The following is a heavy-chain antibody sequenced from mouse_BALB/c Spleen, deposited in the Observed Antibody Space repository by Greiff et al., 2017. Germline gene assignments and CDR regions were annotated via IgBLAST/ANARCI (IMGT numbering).Heavy chain of an antibody. D-gene: IGHD2-4*01. V-gene: IGHV3-2*02. J-gene: IGHJ4*01. Sequence: EVKLQESGPGLVKPSQSLSLTCTVTGYSITSDYAWNWIRQFPGNKLEWMGYISYSGSTSYNPSLKSRISITRDTSKNQFFLQLNSVTTEDTATYYCAREEGYYDYDGYAMDYWGQGTSVTVSS. CDR2: ISYSGST. CDR3: AREEGYYDYDGYAMDY. CDR1: GYSITSDYA.